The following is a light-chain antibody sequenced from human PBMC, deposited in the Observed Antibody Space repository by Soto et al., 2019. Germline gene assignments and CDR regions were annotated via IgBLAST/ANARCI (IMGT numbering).Light chain of an antibody. CDR1: HSNIGNNY. CDR2: DTR. CDR3: GTWDSSLSAGR. Sequence: QSVLTQPPSVSAAPGQKVSISCSGSHSNIGNNYVSWYQQFPGAAPKLLIYDTRKRPSWIPDRFSASKSGTSATLVITGLQSGEGAYYYCGTWDSSLSAGRFGGGTKLTVL. J-gene: IGLJ2*01. V-gene: IGLV1-51*01.